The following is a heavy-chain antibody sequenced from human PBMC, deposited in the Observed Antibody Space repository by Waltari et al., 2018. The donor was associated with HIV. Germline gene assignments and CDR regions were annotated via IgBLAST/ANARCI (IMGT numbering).Heavy chain of an antibody. CDR2: IYPGDSDT. D-gene: IGHD2-8*01. V-gene: IGHV5-51*03. J-gene: IGHJ4*02. CDR3: TKGMYANEDYFGY. CDR1: GYSFTTYW. Sequence: EVQLVQSGAQVKKPGESLKIPCKASGYSFTTYWIGWVRQLPGKGLEWMGIIYPGDSDTRYSPSFQGQVTISADKSISTAYLQWSSLQASDTAMYYCTKGMYANEDYFGYWGQGTLVTVSS.